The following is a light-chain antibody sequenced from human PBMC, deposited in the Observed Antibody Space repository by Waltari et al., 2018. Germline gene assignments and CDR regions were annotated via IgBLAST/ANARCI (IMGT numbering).Light chain of an antibody. Sequence: QSALTQPASVSGSPGQSITISCTGTSGAIGRHNFVSWYQQHPGKAPRLMIFDVSNRPSGVSDRFSGSKSGNAASLTISGLQAEDEADYYCSTYSPSGTPDVFGTGTEVTVL. V-gene: IGLV2-14*03. CDR1: SGAIGRHNF. CDR3: STYSPSGTPDV. CDR2: DVS. J-gene: IGLJ1*01.